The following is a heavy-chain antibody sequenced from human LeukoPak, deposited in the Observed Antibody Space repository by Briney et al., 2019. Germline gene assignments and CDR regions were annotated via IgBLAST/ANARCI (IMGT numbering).Heavy chain of an antibody. CDR2: ISSIEGRI. Sequence: GGPLRLSCAASGFTFSSHGMNWVRQAPGKGLECVSAISSIEGRIYYANSVKGRFTISRDNSKNMVFLQMGSLRAEDMAVYYCARARRDCSGGTCFSYYFDNWGQGTLVTVSP. D-gene: IGHD2-15*01. J-gene: IGHJ4*02. CDR3: ARARRDCSGGTCFSYYFDN. V-gene: IGHV3-64*01. CDR1: GFTFSSHG.